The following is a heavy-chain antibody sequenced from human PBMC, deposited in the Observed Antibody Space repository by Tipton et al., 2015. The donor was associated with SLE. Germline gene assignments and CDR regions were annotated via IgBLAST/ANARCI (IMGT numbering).Heavy chain of an antibody. CDR3: ARGTTFVVVPAASLDY. CDR1: GGSFSGYY. D-gene: IGHD2-2*01. CDR2: INHSGST. J-gene: IGHJ4*02. Sequence: TLSLTCAVYGGSFSGYYWSWIRQPPGKGLEWIGEINHSGSTNYNPSLKSRVTISVDTSKNQFSLKLSSVTAADTAVYYCARGTTFVVVPAASLDYWGQGTLVTVSS. V-gene: IGHV4-34*01.